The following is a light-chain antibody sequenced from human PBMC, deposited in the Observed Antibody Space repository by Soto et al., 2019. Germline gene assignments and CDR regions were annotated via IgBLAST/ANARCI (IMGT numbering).Light chain of an antibody. Sequence: DIQMTQSPPSLSASVGDRITFTCRASQGVSNYLAWYQQKPGRSPKLVIYAASTLQSGAPSRFSGRGSGRDFTLTISSLQTEDVATDYCQKYNSVPFTCGPGTKVEVK. V-gene: IGKV1-27*01. CDR2: AAS. CDR3: QKYNSVPFT. CDR1: QGVSNY. J-gene: IGKJ3*01.